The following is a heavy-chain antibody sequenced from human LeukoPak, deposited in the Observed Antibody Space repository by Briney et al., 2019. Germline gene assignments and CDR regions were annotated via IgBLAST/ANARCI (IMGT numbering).Heavy chain of an antibody. V-gene: IGHV1-2*02. CDR3: ARQSPQIGAPGPQSDWFDP. CDR2: INPNNDVT. Sequence: GASVKVSCKASGYTFTGYYMHWVRQAPGQGLEWMGWINPNNDVTDYAHKFQGRVTMTRDTSISTAYMELSSLRSDDTAVYYCARQSPQIGAPGPQSDWFDPWGQGTLVTVSS. CDR1: GYTFTGYY. D-gene: IGHD6-13*01. J-gene: IGHJ5*02.